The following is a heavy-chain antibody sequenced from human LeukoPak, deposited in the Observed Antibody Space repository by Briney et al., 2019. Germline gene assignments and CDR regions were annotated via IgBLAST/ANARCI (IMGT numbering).Heavy chain of an antibody. V-gene: IGHV3-7*01. CDR3: AFFVREPQN. D-gene: IGHD3-10*02. Sequence: GGSLRLSCAASTVIFRKYWMGWARQAPGKGREWVANIAHDGSVKWYVDSVKGRFIISRDNARDSLYLQMNGLRVEDTAIYYSAFFVREPQNWGQGTLVTVSS. CDR2: IAHDGSVK. CDR1: TVIFRKYW. J-gene: IGHJ1*01.